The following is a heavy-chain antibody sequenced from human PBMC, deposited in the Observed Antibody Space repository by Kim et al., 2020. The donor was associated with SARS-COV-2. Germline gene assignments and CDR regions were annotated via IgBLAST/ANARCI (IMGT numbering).Heavy chain of an antibody. D-gene: IGHD5-18*01. V-gene: IGHV1-46*01. Sequence: ASVKVSCKASGYTFTSYYMHWVRQAPGQGLEWMGIINPSGGSTSYAQKFQGRVTMTRDTSTSTVYMELSSLRSEDTAVYYCARDGSALQVWIQLWKGGFDYWGQRALVTVSS. CDR2: INPSGGST. J-gene: IGHJ4*02. CDR1: GYTFTSYY. CDR3: ARDGSALQVWIQLWKGGFDY.